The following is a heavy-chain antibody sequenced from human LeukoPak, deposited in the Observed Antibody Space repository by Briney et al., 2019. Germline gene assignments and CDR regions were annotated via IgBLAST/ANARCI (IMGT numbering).Heavy chain of an antibody. CDR1: GFTYSHYG. CDR3: AKDAERGFDYSNSLEY. CDR2: IWSDGTEK. J-gene: IGHJ4*02. V-gene: IGHV3-33*06. Sequence: PTGGSLRLSCAGSGFTYSHYGMHWVRQAPGKGLKWVAVIWSDGTEKYYGDAVKGRFTISRDNSRNTVYLQMNNLRDDDTDVYYCAKDAERGFDYSNSLEYWGQGTLVIVSS. D-gene: IGHD4-11*01.